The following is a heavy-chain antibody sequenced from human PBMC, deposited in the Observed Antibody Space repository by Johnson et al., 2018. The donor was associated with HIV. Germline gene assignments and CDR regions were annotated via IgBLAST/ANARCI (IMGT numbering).Heavy chain of an antibody. J-gene: IGHJ3*02. D-gene: IGHD2-8*02. Sequence: QVQLVESGGGVVQPGRSLRLSCAASGFTFSSYGMHWVRQAPGKGLEWVAVISYDGSNKYYADSVKGRFTISRDNSKNTLYLQMNSLRAEVTAVYYCAKEGRDCTGGVCYSLAFDIWGQGTMVTVSS. V-gene: IGHV3-30*18. CDR1: GFTFSSYG. CDR3: AKEGRDCTGGVCYSLAFDI. CDR2: ISYDGSNK.